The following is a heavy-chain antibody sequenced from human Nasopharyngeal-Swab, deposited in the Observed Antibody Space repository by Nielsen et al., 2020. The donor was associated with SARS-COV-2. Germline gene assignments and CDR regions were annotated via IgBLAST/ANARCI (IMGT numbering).Heavy chain of an antibody. D-gene: IGHD5-18*01. J-gene: IGHJ5*01. CDR2: ISHSGTT. V-gene: IGHV4-30-2*01. CDR3: ARDRGYGFGHTGWFDS. Sequence: IRQPPGKGLGWIGYISHSGTTYYNPSLKSRLLISLDRSENQFSLKLNSVTAADTAVYYCARDRGYGFGHTGWFDSWGQGTLVTVSS.